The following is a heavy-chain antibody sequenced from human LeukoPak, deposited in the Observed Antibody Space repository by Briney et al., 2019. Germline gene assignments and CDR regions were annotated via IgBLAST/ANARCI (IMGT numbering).Heavy chain of an antibody. Sequence: ASVKVSCKASGYTFTNYYIHWLRQAPGHGLEWMGISNPSGDSTNYAQKFQGRVTMTRDTSTSTAYMDLSSLRSEDTAVYYCARWTTTFLDYWGQGTLVTVSS. CDR2: SNPSGDST. CDR3: ARWTTTFLDY. CDR1: GYTFTNYY. V-gene: IGHV1-46*01. J-gene: IGHJ4*02. D-gene: IGHD1-1*01.